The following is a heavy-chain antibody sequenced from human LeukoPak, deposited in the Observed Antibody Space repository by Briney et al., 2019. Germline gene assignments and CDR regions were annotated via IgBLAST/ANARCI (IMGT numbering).Heavy chain of an antibody. CDR3: ASPSGYGFYYFDY. J-gene: IGHJ4*02. Sequence: PSETLSLTCTVSGGSISSSSYYWGWIRQPPGKGLEWIGSIYYSGSTYYNPSLKSRVTISVDTSKNQFSLKLSPVTAADTAVYYCASPSGYGFYYFDYWGQGTLVTVSS. D-gene: IGHD5-18*01. V-gene: IGHV4-39*01. CDR2: IYYSGST. CDR1: GGSISSSSYY.